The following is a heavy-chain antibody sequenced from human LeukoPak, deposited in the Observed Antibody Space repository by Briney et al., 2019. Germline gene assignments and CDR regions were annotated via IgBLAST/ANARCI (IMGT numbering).Heavy chain of an antibody. CDR1: GFTFSSYA. J-gene: IGHJ5*01. CDR3: ARYFFDSYTSSFRFDS. CDR2: ISSSGDST. Sequence: GGSLRLSCAASGFTFSSYAMSWVRQAPGKGLEWVSAISSSGDSTYYADSVKGRFTISRDNSKNTLYLQMNSLRAEDTAIYYCARYFFDSYTSSFRFDSWGQGTLVTVSS. D-gene: IGHD3-16*01. V-gene: IGHV3-23*01.